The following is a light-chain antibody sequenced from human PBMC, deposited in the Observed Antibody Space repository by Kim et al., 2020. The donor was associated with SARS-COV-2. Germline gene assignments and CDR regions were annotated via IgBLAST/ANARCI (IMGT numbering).Light chain of an antibody. CDR2: DVS. CDR3: TSYTTSTTSLM. Sequence: QSITISATRSSSDFVAYNYVSWFQHHPGNVPKLVIYDVSQRPSGISSRFSGSQSGNTASLTISGLQAEDEADYYCTSYTTSTTSLMFGGGTQLTVL. J-gene: IGLJ3*02. CDR1: SSDFVAYNY. V-gene: IGLV2-14*03.